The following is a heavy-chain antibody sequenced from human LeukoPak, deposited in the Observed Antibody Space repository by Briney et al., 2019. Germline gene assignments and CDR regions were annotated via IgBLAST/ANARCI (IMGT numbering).Heavy chain of an antibody. Sequence: PGGSLRLSCAASGLTFSSYAMSWVRQAPGKGLEWVSAISGSGGSTYYADSVKGRFTISRDNSKNTLYLQMNSLRAEDTAVYYCAKDSGYDSSGYYDYWGQGTLVTVSS. D-gene: IGHD3-22*01. CDR2: ISGSGGST. CDR1: GLTFSSYA. V-gene: IGHV3-23*01. CDR3: AKDSGYDSSGYYDY. J-gene: IGHJ4*02.